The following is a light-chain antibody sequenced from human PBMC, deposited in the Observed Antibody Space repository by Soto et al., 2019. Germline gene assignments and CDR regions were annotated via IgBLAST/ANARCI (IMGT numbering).Light chain of an antibody. V-gene: IGLV2-14*01. J-gene: IGLJ1*01. CDR3: SSYPRSSHYV. Sequence: QSALTQPASVSGSPGQSITIACTGTSSDVGGYNYVSWYQQHPGKAPKLKIYEVSNRPSGVSNRLSGSKSGNTASLTISGLQAEDEVDYYCSSYPRSSHYVFGTGTQLTVL. CDR2: EVS. CDR1: SSDVGGYNY.